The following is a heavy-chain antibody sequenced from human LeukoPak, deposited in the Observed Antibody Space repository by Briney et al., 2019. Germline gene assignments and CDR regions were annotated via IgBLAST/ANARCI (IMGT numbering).Heavy chain of an antibody. CDR3: TRGEFRIEYSGYDSDY. CDR2: IYNSGSS. V-gene: IGHV4-39*07. Sequence: KPSETLSLTCTVSGASISSSSLYWGWIRQPPGKGLEWIGSIYNSGSSNYNPSLKSRVTISVDTSKNQFSLKMTSVTAADTAVYYCTRGEFRIEYSGYDSDYWGRGILVTVSS. CDR1: GASISSSSLY. J-gene: IGHJ4*02. D-gene: IGHD5-12*01.